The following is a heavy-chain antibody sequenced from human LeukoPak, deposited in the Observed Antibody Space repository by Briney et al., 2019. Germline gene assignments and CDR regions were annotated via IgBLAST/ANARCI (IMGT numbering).Heavy chain of an antibody. Sequence: NTSETLSLTCAVYGGSFSGYYWSWIRQPPGKGLEWIGEINHSGSTNYNPSLKSRVTISVDTSKNQFSLKLSSVTAADTAVYYCARGGQQLARRYFDYWGQGTLVTVSS. CDR1: GGSFSGYY. D-gene: IGHD6-13*01. J-gene: IGHJ4*02. CDR2: INHSGST. CDR3: ARGGQQLARRYFDY. V-gene: IGHV4-34*01.